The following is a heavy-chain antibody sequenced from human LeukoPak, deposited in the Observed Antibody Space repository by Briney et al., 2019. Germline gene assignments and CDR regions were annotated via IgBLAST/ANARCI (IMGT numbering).Heavy chain of an antibody. D-gene: IGHD2-21*02. Sequence: PGGSLRLSCAASGFTFSSYDMHWVRQATGKGLEWVSAIGTAGDTYYPGSVKGRFTISRDNAKNTLYLQMNSLRAEDTAVYYCARDRCGGDCYYYYYGMDVWGQGTTVTVSS. J-gene: IGHJ6*02. CDR3: ARDRCGGDCYYYYYGMDV. CDR1: GFTFSSYD. V-gene: IGHV3-13*01. CDR2: IGTAGDT.